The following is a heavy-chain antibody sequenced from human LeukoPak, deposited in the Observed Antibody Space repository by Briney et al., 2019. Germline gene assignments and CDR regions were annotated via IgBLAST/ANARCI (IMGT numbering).Heavy chain of an antibody. D-gene: IGHD3-22*01. CDR2: IYHSGST. V-gene: IGHV4-38-2*01. CDR1: GYSISSGYY. Sequence: SETLSLTCAVSGYSISSGYYWGWIRQPPGKGLEWIGSIYHSGSTYYNPSLNSRVTISVDTSKNQFSLKMSSVTAADTAVYYCARTGPYYYDSSGYYYFDSWGQGTLVTVSS. CDR3: ARTGPYYYDSSGYYYFDS. J-gene: IGHJ4*02.